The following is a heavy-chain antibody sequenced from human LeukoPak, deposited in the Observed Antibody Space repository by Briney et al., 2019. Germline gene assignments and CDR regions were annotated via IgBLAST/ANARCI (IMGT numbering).Heavy chain of an antibody. Sequence: RGSLRLSCAASGFTFSSYGMHWVRQAPGKGLEWVAVIWYDGSNKYYADSVKGRFTISRDNSKNTLYLQMNSLRAEDTAVYYCARGDLLRFLEWLSYADEGHFDYWGQGTLVTVSS. D-gene: IGHD3-3*01. CDR1: GFTFSSYG. V-gene: IGHV3-33*01. J-gene: IGHJ4*02. CDR3: ARGDLLRFLEWLSYADEGHFDY. CDR2: IWYDGSNK.